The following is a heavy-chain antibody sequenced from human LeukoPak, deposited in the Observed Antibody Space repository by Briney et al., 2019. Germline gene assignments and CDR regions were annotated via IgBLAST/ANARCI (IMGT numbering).Heavy chain of an antibody. CDR1: GGSISSSNW. D-gene: IGHD6-13*01. Sequence: SGTLSLTCAVSGGSISSSNWWSWVRQPPGKGLEWIGEIYHSGSTNYNPSLKSRVTISVDKSKNQFSLKLSSVTAADTAVYYCARDRLAAAGTWWFDPWGQGTLVTVSS. V-gene: IGHV4-4*02. CDR3: ARDRLAAAGTWWFDP. CDR2: IYHSGST. J-gene: IGHJ5*02.